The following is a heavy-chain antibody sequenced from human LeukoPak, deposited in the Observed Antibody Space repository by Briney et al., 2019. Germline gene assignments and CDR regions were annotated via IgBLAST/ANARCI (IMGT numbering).Heavy chain of an antibody. CDR2: ILANGRTT. V-gene: IGHV3-NL1*01. J-gene: IGHJ6*02. Sequence: GGSLRLSCAASGFTFSTYAMNWVRQAPGRGLEWVSIILANGRTTSYADSVKGRFTISRDNSKNTLYLQMNSLRTEDTAVYYCAKGRVGANGYYYYGMDVWGQGTTVTVSS. CDR3: AKGRVGANGYYYYGMDV. CDR1: GFTFSTYA. D-gene: IGHD1-26*01.